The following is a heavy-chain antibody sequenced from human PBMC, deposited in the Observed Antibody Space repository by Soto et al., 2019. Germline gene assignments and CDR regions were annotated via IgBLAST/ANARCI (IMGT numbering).Heavy chain of an antibody. J-gene: IGHJ6*02. CDR3: ARITMVRGVVIDYYLYYGMDV. Sequence: SGPTLVNPTETLTLTCTVSGFSLSNARMGVSWIRQPPGKALEWLAHIFSNDEKSYSTSLKSRLTISKDTSKSQVVLTMTNLGPVDTATYYCARITMVRGVVIDYYLYYGMDVWGQETTVTVSS. V-gene: IGHV2-26*01. D-gene: IGHD3-10*01. CDR2: IFSNDEK. CDR1: GFSLSNARMG.